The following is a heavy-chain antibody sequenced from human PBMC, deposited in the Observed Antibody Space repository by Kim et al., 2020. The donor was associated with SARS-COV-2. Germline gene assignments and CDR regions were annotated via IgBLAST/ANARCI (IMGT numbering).Heavy chain of an antibody. D-gene: IGHD3-10*01. CDR2: ISYDGSNK. CDR3: AKAVLRGVNFNYYGMDV. J-gene: IGHJ6*02. CDR1: GFTFSTYG. V-gene: IGHV3-30*18. Sequence: GRSLRLSCAASGFTFSTYGMHWVRQAPGKGLEWVALISYDGSNKYYADSVKGRFTISRDNSKNTLYLQMDSLRAEDTAVYYCAKAVLRGVNFNYYGMDVWGQGTSVTVSS.